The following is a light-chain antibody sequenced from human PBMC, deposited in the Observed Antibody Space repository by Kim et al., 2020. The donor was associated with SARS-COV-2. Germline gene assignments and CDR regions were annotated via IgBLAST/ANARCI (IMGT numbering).Light chain of an antibody. J-gene: IGLJ3*02. Sequence: SSELTQDPAVSVALGQTVRITCQGDSLRIYYATWYQQKPGQAPIVVIYRKNNRPSGIPDRFSGSSSGNTASLTITGAQAEDEADYYCNSHDSSGTRWVFGGGTQLTVL. CDR3: NSHDSSGTRWV. V-gene: IGLV3-19*01. CDR2: RKN. CDR1: SLRIYY.